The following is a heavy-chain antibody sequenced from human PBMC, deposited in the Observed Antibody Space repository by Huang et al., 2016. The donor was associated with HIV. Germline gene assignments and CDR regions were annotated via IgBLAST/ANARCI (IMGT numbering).Heavy chain of an antibody. V-gene: IGHV4-61*09. D-gene: IGHD1-1*01. CDR2: IYTYGST. J-gene: IGHJ4*02. CDR1: GASISSGTYY. CDR3: ARGEYHNWLVVDDY. Sequence: QVQLQESGPGLVKPSQTLSLTCTVSGASISSGTYYWSWIRQPAGKGLEGIGHIYTYGSTNYNPSLKSRGTISVDTSKNQFSLKLSSVTAADTAVYYCARGEYHNWLVVDDYWGQGTRVTVSS.